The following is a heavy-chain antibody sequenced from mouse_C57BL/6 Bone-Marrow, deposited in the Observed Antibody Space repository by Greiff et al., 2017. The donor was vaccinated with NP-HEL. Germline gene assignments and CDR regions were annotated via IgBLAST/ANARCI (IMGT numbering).Heavy chain of an antibody. V-gene: IGHV5-6*01. D-gene: IGHD2-4*01. CDR3: ANYYDYDVSWFAY. CDR1: GFTFSSYG. Sequence: EVQRVESGGDLVKPGGSLKLSCAASGFTFSSYGMSWVRQTPDKRLEWVATISSGGSYTYYPDSVKGRFTISRDNAKNTLYLQMSSLKSEDTAMYYCANYYDYDVSWFAYWGQGTLVTVSA. CDR2: ISSGGSYT. J-gene: IGHJ3*01.